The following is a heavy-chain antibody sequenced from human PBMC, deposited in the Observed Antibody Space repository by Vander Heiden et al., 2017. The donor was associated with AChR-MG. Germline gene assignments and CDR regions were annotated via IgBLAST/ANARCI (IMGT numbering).Heavy chain of an antibody. CDR2: IYYSGST. Sequence: QLQLQESGPGLVKPSEALSLTCTVSGGSISSSSYYWGWLRPPRGKGLEGIGSIYYSGSTYYNPSLKSRVTISEDTSKNQFSLKRSSVTAADTAVYYCARLDYGVEGGGDYWGQGTLVTVSS. V-gene: IGHV4-39*01. J-gene: IGHJ4*02. CDR3: ARLDYGVEGGGDY. CDR1: GGSISSSSYY. D-gene: IGHD4-17*01.